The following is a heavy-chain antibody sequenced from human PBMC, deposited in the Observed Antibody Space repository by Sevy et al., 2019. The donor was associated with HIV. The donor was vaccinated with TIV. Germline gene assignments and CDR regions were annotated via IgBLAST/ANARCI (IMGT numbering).Heavy chain of an antibody. V-gene: IGHV3-21*01. J-gene: IGHJ4*02. Sequence: GGSLRLSCAASGFTFSSYSMDWVRQAPGKGLQWVSSISSSGSDIYYAGSLKGRFTISRDNAKNSLYLQMNSLRAEDTAVYYCVREGYSYGPFDYWGQGTLVTVSS. CDR3: VREGYSYGPFDY. CDR1: GFTFSSYS. CDR2: ISSSGSDI. D-gene: IGHD5-18*01.